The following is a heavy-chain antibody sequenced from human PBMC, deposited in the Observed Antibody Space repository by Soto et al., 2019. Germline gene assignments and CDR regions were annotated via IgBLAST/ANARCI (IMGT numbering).Heavy chain of an antibody. CDR2: IGKDGSEM. CDR3: ASADS. J-gene: IGHJ5*02. Sequence: LRLSCAASGFTVSDTWMSWVRQVPVKVLEWVANIGKDGSEMYYVDSARGRFTISRDNAKNSLFLQMDILRAEDTAVYFCASADSWDQGTLVTV. CDR1: GFTVSDTW. V-gene: IGHV3-7*05.